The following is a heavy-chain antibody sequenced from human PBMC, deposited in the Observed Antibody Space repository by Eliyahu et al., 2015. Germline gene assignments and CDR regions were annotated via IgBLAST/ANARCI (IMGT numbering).Heavy chain of an antibody. V-gene: IGHV3-30-3*01. CDR3: ARRDYSXGDTEIGLDM. J-gene: IGHJ3*02. Sequence: QVELVESGGGVVQPGGSLRLSCAASGFTFSIYAMXWVRQAPGKGLXWVADISYHGAFKQYADSVKGRFTISRDNSKNTLYLQMNGLRAEDAAVYYCARRDYSXGDTEIGLDMWGQGTMVTVSS. D-gene: IGHD2-21*02. CDR1: GFTFSIYA. CDR2: ISYHGAFK.